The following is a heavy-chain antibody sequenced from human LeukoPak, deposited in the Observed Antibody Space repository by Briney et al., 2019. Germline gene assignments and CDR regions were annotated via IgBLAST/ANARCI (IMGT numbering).Heavy chain of an antibody. D-gene: IGHD2-15*01. J-gene: IGHJ6*02. CDR1: GGTFSSDA. Sequence: SVKVSCKASGGTFSSDAISWVRQAPGQGLEWMGRIIPIVGVPDYAQKFQGRVTITADKSTSTAYMELSSLRSEDTAVYYCAREYCSGGSCYPNYYYYYGMDVWGQGTMVTVSS. V-gene: IGHV1-69*04. CDR2: IIPIVGVP. CDR3: AREYCSGGSCYPNYYYYYGMDV.